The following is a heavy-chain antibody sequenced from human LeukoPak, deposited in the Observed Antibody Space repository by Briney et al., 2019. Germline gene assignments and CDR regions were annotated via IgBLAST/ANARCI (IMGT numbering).Heavy chain of an antibody. D-gene: IGHD3-22*01. J-gene: IGHJ4*02. CDR3: ARDMIGFYGKYFDY. V-gene: IGHV3-21*01. Sequence: PGGSLRLSCAASGFTFSGSAMHWVRQASGKGLEWVSSISSSSSYIYYADSVKGRFTISRDNAKNSLYLQMNSLRAEDTAVYYCARDMIGFYGKYFDYWGQGTLVTVSS. CDR1: GFTFSGSA. CDR2: ISSSSSYI.